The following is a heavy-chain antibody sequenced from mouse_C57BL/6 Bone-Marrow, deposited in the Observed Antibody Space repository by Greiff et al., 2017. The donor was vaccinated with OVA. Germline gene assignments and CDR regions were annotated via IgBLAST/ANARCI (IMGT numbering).Heavy chain of an antibody. CDR3: ARDNGYGKDYFDY. Sequence: EVKLVESGGGLVKPGGSLKLSCAASGFTFSSYAMSWVRQTPEKRLEWVATISDGGSYTYYPDNVKGRFTISRDNAKNNLYLQMSHLKSEDTAMYYCARDNGYGKDYFDYWGQGTTLTVSS. CDR1: GFTFSSYA. D-gene: IGHD2-2*01. J-gene: IGHJ2*01. CDR2: ISDGGSYT. V-gene: IGHV5-4*01.